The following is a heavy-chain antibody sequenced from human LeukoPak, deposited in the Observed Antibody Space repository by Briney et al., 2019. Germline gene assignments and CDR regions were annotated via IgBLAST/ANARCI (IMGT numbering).Heavy chain of an antibody. CDR3: AREMVTTDSRRGY. J-gene: IGHJ4*02. CDR1: GFTFSSYE. Sequence: GGPLRLSCAASGFTFSSYEMNWVRQAPGKGLEWVSYISSSGSTIYYADSVKGRFTISRDNAKNALYLQMNSLRAEGTAVYYCAREMVTTDSRRGYWGQGTLVTVSS. V-gene: IGHV3-48*03. D-gene: IGHD4-17*01. CDR2: ISSSGSTI.